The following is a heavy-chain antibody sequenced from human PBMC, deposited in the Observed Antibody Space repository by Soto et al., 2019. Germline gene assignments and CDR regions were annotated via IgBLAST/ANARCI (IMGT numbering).Heavy chain of an antibody. CDR3: AREGRYDYDILTGVSAFDI. Sequence: GASVKVSCKASGYTFTGYYMHWVRQAPGQGLEWMGWINPNSGGTNYAQKFQGWVTMTRDTSISTAYMELSRLRSDDTAVYYCAREGRYDYDILTGVSAFDIWGQGTMVTVSS. V-gene: IGHV1-2*04. J-gene: IGHJ3*02. D-gene: IGHD3-9*01. CDR2: INPNSGGT. CDR1: GYTFTGYY.